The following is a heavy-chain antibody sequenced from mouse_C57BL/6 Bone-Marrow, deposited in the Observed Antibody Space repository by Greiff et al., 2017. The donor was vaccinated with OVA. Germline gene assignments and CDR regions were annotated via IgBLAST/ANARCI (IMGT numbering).Heavy chain of an antibody. D-gene: IGHD1-1*01. J-gene: IGHJ4*01. V-gene: IGHV1-58*01. Sequence: VQLQQSGAELVRPGSSVKMSCKTSGYTFTSYGINWVKQRPGQGLEWIGYIYIGNGYTEYNEKFKGKATLTSDTSSSTAYMQLSSLTSEDSAIHFCERNPITTVPYYYAMDYWGQGTSVTVAS. CDR1: GYTFTSYG. CDR3: ERNPITTVPYYYAMDY. CDR2: IYIGNGYT.